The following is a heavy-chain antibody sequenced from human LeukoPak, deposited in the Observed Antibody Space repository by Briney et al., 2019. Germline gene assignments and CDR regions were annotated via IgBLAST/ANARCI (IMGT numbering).Heavy chain of an antibody. Sequence: ASVKVSCKASGYTFTGYYMHWVRQAPGQGLEWMGWINPNSGGTNYAQKFQGRVTMTRDTSISTAYMELSRLRSDDTAVYYCARAADEGYYYFDYWGQGTLVTVSS. J-gene: IGHJ4*02. CDR2: INPNSGGT. CDR1: GYTFTGYY. CDR3: ARAADEGYYYFDY. V-gene: IGHV1-2*02. D-gene: IGHD3-22*01.